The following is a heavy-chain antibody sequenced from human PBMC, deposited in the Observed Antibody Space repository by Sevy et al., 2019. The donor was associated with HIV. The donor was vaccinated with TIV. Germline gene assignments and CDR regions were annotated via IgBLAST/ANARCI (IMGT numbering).Heavy chain of an antibody. Sequence: ASVKVSCKASADTFTNNYIHWVRQAHGQGLEWMGIVDPSGGNASCAQRFQDRVTLTRDTSTSTLYMDLTSLTSEDTAVYYCVRADPAQHFDSWGQGTLVTVSS. CDR1: ADTFTNNY. CDR3: VRADPAQHFDS. V-gene: IGHV1-46*01. CDR2: VDPSGGNA. J-gene: IGHJ4*02.